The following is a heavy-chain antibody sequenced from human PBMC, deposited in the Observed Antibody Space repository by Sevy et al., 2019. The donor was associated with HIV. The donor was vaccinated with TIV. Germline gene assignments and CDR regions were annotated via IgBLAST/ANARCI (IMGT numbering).Heavy chain of an antibody. CDR2: ISSDGVST. D-gene: IGHD3-3*01. J-gene: IGHJ6*02. CDR1: GFSFSNSA. V-gene: IGHV3-64D*06. CDR3: VKDPDYNFWRGDYGMDV. Sequence: GGSLRLSCSGSGFSFSNSAMNWVRQTPGKGLKYVSAISSDGVSTYYTDSVRGRFTISRDNSKNNPYLQMSSLRVEDTAVYYCVKDPDYNFWRGDYGMDVWGQWTTVTVSS.